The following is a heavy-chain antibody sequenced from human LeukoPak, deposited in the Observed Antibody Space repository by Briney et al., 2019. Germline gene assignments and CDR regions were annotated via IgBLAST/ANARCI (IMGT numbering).Heavy chain of an antibody. CDR3: ARDKAPIVVVITSGYYYYMDV. V-gene: IGHV3-21*01. CDR2: ISSSSSYI. D-gene: IGHD3-22*01. CDR1: GFTLSSYS. Sequence: GGSLRLSCAASGFTLSSYSMNWVRQTPGKGLEWVSSISSSSSYIYYADSVKGRFTISRDNAKNSLYLQMNSLRAEDTAVYYCARDKAPIVVVITSGYYYYMDVWGKGTTVTVSS. J-gene: IGHJ6*03.